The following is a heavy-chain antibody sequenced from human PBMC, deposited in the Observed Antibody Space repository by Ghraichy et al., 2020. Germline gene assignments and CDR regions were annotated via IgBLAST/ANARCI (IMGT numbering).Heavy chain of an antibody. CDR3: ARGGENYYGSGSYPTYYYYGMDV. J-gene: IGHJ6*02. Sequence: ASVKVSCKASGYTFTSYDINWVRQATGQGLEWMGWMNPNSGNTGYAQKFQGRVTMTRNTSISTAYMELSSLRSEDTAVYYCARGGENYYGSGSYPTYYYYGMDVWGQLSTVTVSS. D-gene: IGHD3-10*01. CDR2: MNPNSGNT. V-gene: IGHV1-8*01. CDR1: GYTFTSYD.